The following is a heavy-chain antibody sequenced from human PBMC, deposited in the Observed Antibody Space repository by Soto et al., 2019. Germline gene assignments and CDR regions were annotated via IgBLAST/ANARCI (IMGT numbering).Heavy chain of an antibody. CDR3: VKGTTVTPWRYLDL. V-gene: IGHV3-30*18. Sequence: QEQLVESGGGVVQPGKSLRLSCAASRFAFSSYAMHWVRQAPGKGLEWLAVISYDGGYENYADSVKGRFTVSRDNSKNTLWLQINSLTPEDTALHHCVKGTTVTPWRYLDLWGQGTLVTVPS. D-gene: IGHD4-17*01. CDR2: ISYDGGYE. CDR1: RFAFSSYA. J-gene: IGHJ2*01.